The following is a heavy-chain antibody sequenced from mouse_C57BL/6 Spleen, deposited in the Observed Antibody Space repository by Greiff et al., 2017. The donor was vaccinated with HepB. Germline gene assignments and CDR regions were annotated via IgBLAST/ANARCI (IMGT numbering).Heavy chain of an antibody. CDR2: IDPENGDT. CDR3: TTRGGNFFDY. J-gene: IGHJ2*01. D-gene: IGHD1-1*01. Sequence: EVQRVESGAELVRPGASVKLSCTASGFNIKDDYMHWVKQRPEQGLEWIGWIDPENGDTEYASKFQGKATITADTSSNTAYLQLSSLTSEDTAVYYGTTRGGNFFDYWGQGTTLTVSS. V-gene: IGHV14-4*01. CDR1: GFNIKDDY.